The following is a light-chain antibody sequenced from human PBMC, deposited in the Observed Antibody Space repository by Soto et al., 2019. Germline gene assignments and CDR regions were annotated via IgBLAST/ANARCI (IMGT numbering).Light chain of an antibody. CDR3: QQYNSDP. CDR2: HAS. Sequence: DIQMTQSPSTLPASGGDILTIPCRASQSISNWFPWYQQKPGTAPKLLIYHASTLSSGVPSRFSGSGSGTEFTLTISSLQPEDFATYYCQQYNSDPSGQGTKV. J-gene: IGKJ1*01. CDR1: QSISNW. V-gene: IGKV1-5*01.